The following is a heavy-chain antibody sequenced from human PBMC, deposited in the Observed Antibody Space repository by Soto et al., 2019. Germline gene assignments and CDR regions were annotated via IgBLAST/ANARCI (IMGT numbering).Heavy chain of an antibody. CDR2: IYHSGST. CDR1: GGSISSSNW. V-gene: IGHV4-4*02. Sequence: QVQLQESGPGLVKHSGTLSLTCAVSGGSISSSNWWSWVRQPPGKGLEWIGEIYHSGSTNYNPSLKSRVPISVDKSKNQCSLKLSSVTAADTAVYSCARVPVAGTRVDYWGQGTLVTVSS. J-gene: IGHJ4*02. D-gene: IGHD6-19*01. CDR3: ARVPVAGTRVDY.